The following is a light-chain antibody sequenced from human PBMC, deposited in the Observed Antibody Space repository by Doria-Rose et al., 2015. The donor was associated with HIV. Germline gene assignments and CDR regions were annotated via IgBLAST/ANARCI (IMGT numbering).Light chain of an antibody. CDR3: QQSYSAPRT. CDR1: QSISTY. CDR2: AAS. J-gene: IGKJ1*01. Sequence: TQSPFSLSASVGDRVTITCRASQSISTYLNWYQQKPGKAPKLLIYAASTLQSGVPSRFRGSGSGTDFTVTISSLQPKDFATYYCQQSYSAPRTFGQGTTVEIK. V-gene: IGKV1-39*01.